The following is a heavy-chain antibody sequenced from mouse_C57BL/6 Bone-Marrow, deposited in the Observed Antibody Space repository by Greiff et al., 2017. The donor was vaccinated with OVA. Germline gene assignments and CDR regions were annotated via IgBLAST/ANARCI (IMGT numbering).Heavy chain of an antibody. CDR1: GFTFSSYA. J-gene: IGHJ2*01. CDR3: ARVLITTVVAGYYFDY. CDR2: FSDGGSYT. D-gene: IGHD1-1*01. Sequence: EVHLVESGGGLVKPGGSLKLSCAASGFTFSSYAMSWVRQTPEKRLEWVATFSDGGSYTYYPDNVKGRFTISRDNAKNNLYLQMSHLKSEDTAMYYCARVLITTVVAGYYFDYWGQGTTLTVSS. V-gene: IGHV5-4*01.